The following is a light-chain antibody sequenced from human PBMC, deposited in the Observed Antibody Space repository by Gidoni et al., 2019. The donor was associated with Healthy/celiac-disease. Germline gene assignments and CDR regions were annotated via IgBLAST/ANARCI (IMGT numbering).Light chain of an antibody. Sequence: QSALTQPAAVSGSPGQTITISRTGTSNDVGGYNYVSWYQQHPGKAPKLMMYDVSNRPPGVSSRFSGSKSGNTASLTISGLQAEDEADYSCSSYTSSSPLSVFGSGTKVTVL. CDR2: DVS. V-gene: IGLV2-14*01. CDR3: SSYTSSSPLSV. J-gene: IGLJ1*01. CDR1: SNDVGGYNY.